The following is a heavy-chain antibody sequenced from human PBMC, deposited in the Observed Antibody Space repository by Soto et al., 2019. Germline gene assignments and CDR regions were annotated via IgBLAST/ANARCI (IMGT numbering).Heavy chain of an antibody. Sequence: VGSLRLSCAASGFTFSSYSMSWVRQAPGKGLEWVSGFRTGGDDGTTYYADSVKGRFTISRDNSKNTLFLQMNSLRVEDTAIYYCAKKVNSGPGSQYFDYWGQGTLVTVSS. CDR3: AKKVNSGPGSQYFDY. CDR2: FRTGGDDGTT. D-gene: IGHD3-10*01. V-gene: IGHV3-23*01. J-gene: IGHJ4*02. CDR1: GFTFSSYS.